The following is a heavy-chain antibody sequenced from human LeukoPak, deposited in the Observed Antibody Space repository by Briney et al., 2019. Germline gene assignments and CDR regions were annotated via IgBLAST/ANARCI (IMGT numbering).Heavy chain of an antibody. D-gene: IGHD5-12*01. CDR1: GGSISSSSYY. Sequence: SSETLSLTCTVSGGSISSSSYYWGWIRQPPGKGLEWIGSIYYSGSTYYNPSLKSRVTISVDTSKTQFSLKLSSVTAADTAVYYCARLARKKWLRFYYYYYMDVWGKGTTVTVSS. CDR2: IYYSGST. V-gene: IGHV4-39*07. CDR3: ARLARKKWLRFYYYYYMDV. J-gene: IGHJ6*03.